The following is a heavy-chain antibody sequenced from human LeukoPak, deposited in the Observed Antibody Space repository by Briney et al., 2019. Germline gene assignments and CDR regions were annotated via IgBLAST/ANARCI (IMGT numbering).Heavy chain of an antibody. V-gene: IGHV6-1*03. J-gene: IGHJ4*02. CDR2: TYYRSKRYN. CDR3: ARAGIVAAGNDY. CDR1: GDSVSINSVA. Sequence: SQTLSLTCAISGDSVSINSVAWNWTRQSPSRGLEWLGRTYYRSKRYNDYEVFVNSCITINSDTSKNQLSLQLNSVTAEDTAVYYCARAGIVAAGNDYWGQGTLVTVSS. D-gene: IGHD6-13*01.